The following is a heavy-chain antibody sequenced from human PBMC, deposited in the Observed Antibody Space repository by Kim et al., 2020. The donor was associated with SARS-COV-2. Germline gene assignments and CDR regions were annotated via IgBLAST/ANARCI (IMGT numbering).Heavy chain of an antibody. D-gene: IGHD4-17*01. J-gene: IGHJ3*01. CDR1: GFTFSSYE. V-gene: IGHV3-48*03. Sequence: GGSLRLSCAASGFTFSSYEMNWVRQAPGKGLEWVAYIDLRGSTLYYDDSVKGRFTISRDNAKTSEYQQIDSLRAEDTAIYYCARDDYDGNTFVEALDFWGQDTMVTVS. CDR2: IDLRGSTL. CDR3: ARDDYDGNTFVEALDF.